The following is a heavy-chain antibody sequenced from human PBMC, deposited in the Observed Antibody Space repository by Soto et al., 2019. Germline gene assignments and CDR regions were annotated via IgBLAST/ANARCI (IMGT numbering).Heavy chain of an antibody. Sequence: QVQLVQSGAEVKKPGSSVKVSCKASGGTFSSYAISWVRQAPGQGLEWMGGIIPIFGTANSAQKFQGRVXXXXQTXXXARKFQGRVTXXAXEXXSTAYMELSSLRSEDAAVYYCAREGIDGVRGAYDYWGQGTLVTVSS. D-gene: IGHD3-10*01. V-gene: IGHV1-69*12. CDR2: IIPIFGTA. J-gene: IGHJ4*02. CDR3: AREGIDGVRGAYDY. CDR1: GGTFSSYA.